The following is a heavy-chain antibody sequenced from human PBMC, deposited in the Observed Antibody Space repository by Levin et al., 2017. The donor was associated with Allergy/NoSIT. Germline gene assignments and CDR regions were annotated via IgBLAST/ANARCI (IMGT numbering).Heavy chain of an antibody. CDR3: AREYYYYGSGSYNKGEFDY. V-gene: IGHV3-48*01. J-gene: IGHJ4*02. CDR2: ISSSSSTI. D-gene: IGHD3-10*01. Sequence: PSETLSLTCAASGFTFSSYSMNWVRQAPGKGLEWVSYISSSSSTIYYADSVKGRFTISRDNAKNSLYLQMNSLRAEDTAVYYCAREYYYYGSGSYNKGEFDYWGQGTLVTVSS. CDR1: GFTFSSYS.